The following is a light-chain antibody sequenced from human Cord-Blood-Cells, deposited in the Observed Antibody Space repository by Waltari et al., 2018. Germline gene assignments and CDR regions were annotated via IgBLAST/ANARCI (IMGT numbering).Light chain of an antibody. CDR1: QDISNY. J-gene: IGKJ3*01. CDR2: DAS. V-gene: IGKV1-33*01. Sequence: DIQMTQSPSSLSASVGDRVTITCQASQDISNYLNWYQQKPGKAPKLLIYDASNLETGVPSRFSGSGSGTDFTFTFSSLQPEDIATHYCQQYDNLPFTFGPGTKVDIK. CDR3: QQYDNLPFT.